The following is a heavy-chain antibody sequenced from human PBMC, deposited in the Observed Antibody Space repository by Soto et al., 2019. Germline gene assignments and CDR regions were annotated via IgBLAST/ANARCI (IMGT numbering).Heavy chain of an antibody. CDR3: ARGSMAYYFDY. J-gene: IGHJ4*02. Sequence: RSEPLSITCAVYGGSLSGYSWSWIRQPPGKGLEWIGEINHSGSTNYNPSLKTRVTISVDTSKNQFSLKLSSVTAADTAVYYCARGSMAYYFDYWGQGTLVTVSS. CDR1: GGSLSGYS. CDR2: INHSGST. D-gene: IGHD3-10*01. V-gene: IGHV4-34*01.